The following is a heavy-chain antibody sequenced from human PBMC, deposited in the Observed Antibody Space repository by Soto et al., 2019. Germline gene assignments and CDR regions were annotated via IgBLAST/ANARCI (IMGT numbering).Heavy chain of an antibody. CDR1: GGTFSSYA. Sequence: QVQLVQSGAEVQKPGSSVKVSCKASGGTFSSYAISWVRQAPGLGLEWMGGIIPIFGTANYAQKFQGRVTITADESTSTAYMELSSLRSENTAVYYCARVRGGYSYGKDDAFDIWGQGTMVTVSS. D-gene: IGHD5-18*01. CDR3: ARVRGGYSYGKDDAFDI. J-gene: IGHJ3*02. V-gene: IGHV1-69*01. CDR2: IIPIFGTA.